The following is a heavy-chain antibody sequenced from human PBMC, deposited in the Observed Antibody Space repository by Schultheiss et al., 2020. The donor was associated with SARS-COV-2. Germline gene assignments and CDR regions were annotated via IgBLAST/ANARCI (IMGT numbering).Heavy chain of an antibody. D-gene: IGHD1-26*01. CDR1: GFTFSSYA. CDR2: VSNDGYRK. CDR3: ARDYREGGSYFFFGY. Sequence: GGSLRLSCAASGFTFSSYAMHWVRQAPGKGLEWVAVVSNDGYRKYYEDFVRGRFSIARDNSKNTLELQMDSLTFEDTAIYYCARDYREGGSYFFFGYWGQGTLVTGSS. V-gene: IGHV3-30-3*01. J-gene: IGHJ4*02.